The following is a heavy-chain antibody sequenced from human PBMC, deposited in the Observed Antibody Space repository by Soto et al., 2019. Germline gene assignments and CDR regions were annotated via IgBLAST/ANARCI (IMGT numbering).Heavy chain of an antibody. J-gene: IGHJ6*02. CDR2: VYHSGST. CDR3: ARDSRTPSGGMDV. Sequence: QVQLQESGPGLVKPSQTLSLTCSVSGDSIRGGGHYWNWIRQFPGKGLEWIGYVYHSGSTHYNPSLRGRLTISIDTSKNQFSLRLTSATAVDTAVYYCARDSRTPSGGMDVWGQGTTVTVSS. V-gene: IGHV4-30-4*08. CDR1: GDSIRGGGHY.